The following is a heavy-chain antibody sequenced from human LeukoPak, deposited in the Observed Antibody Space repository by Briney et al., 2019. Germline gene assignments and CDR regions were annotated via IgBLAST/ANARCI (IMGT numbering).Heavy chain of an antibody. CDR2: ISSSSSYI. V-gene: IGHV3-21*01. CDR1: GFTFSSYS. Sequence: PGGSLRLSCAASGFTFSSYSMNWVRQAPGKGLEWVSSISSSSSYIYYADSVKGRFTISRDNAKNSLYLQMNSLRAEDTAVYYCARDLRIAVAGRGDYYYYCGMDVWGQGTTVTVSS. CDR3: ARDLRIAVAGRGDYYYYCGMDV. J-gene: IGHJ6*02. D-gene: IGHD6-19*01.